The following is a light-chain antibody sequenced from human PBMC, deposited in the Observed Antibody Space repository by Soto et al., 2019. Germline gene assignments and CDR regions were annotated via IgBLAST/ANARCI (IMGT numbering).Light chain of an antibody. J-gene: IGLJ1*01. Sequence: GVYDFVSWYQHHPGKAPRLIIYEVVQRPSGVPARFSGYNSCTAASLYVSGLQAAAEDDYLCKSYARSNTYVFGTGTKVTVL. V-gene: IGLV2-8*01. CDR2: EVV. CDR1: GVYDF. CDR3: KSYARSNTYV.